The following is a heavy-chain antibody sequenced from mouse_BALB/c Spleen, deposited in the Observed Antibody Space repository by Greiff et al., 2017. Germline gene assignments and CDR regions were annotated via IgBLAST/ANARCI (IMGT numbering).Heavy chain of an antibody. Sequence: QVQLQQSGAELVRPGSSVKISCTASGYAFSSYWMNWVKQRPGQGLEWIGQIYPGDGDTNYNGKFKGKATLTADKSSSTAYMQLSSLTSEDSAVYFCARWGDYDGFAYWGQETLVTVSA. CDR3: ARWGDYDGFAY. CDR1: GYAFSSYW. V-gene: IGHV1-80*01. CDR2: IYPGDGDT. J-gene: IGHJ3*01. D-gene: IGHD2-4*01.